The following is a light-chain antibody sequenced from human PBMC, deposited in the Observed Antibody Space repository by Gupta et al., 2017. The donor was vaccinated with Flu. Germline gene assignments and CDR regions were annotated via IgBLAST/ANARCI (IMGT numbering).Light chain of an antibody. J-gene: IGKJ5*01. V-gene: IGKV3-20*01. Sequence: PGTLSLSPGERATLSCRASQSVTSSYLAWYQQKPGQAPRLLIYAASSRATGIPDRFSGSGSGTDFTLTISRLEPEDSAVYYCQQDGTSITFGPGTRLEIK. CDR1: QSVTSSY. CDR3: QQDGTSIT. CDR2: AAS.